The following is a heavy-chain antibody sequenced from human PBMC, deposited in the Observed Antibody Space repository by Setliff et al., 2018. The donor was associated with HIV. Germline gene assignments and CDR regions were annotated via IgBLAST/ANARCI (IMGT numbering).Heavy chain of an antibody. D-gene: IGHD3-3*01. CDR3: ARATIFGVDTEWTSRYFDY. CDR2: IYYSGST. CDR1: GGSISSGDYY. Sequence: SETLSLTCTVSGGSISSGDYYWSWIRQPPGKGLEWIGYIYYSGSTYYNPSLKSRVTISVDTSKNQFSLKLSSVTAADTAVYYCARATIFGVDTEWTSRYFDYWGQGMLVTVSS. V-gene: IGHV4-30-4*08. J-gene: IGHJ4*02.